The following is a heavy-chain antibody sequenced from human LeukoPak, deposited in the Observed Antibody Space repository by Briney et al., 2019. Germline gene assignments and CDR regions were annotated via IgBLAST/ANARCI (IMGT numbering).Heavy chain of an antibody. J-gene: IGHJ3*02. CDR3: ARRDYGDHSAFDI. D-gene: IGHD4-17*01. CDR2: ISGSGGST. V-gene: IGHV3-23*01. Sequence: PGGSLRLSCAASGFTFSSYAMSWVRQAPGKGLEWVSAISGSGGSTYYEDSVKGRFTISRDNSKNTLYLQMNSLRAEDTAVYYCARRDYGDHSAFDIWGQGTMVTVSS. CDR1: GFTFSSYA.